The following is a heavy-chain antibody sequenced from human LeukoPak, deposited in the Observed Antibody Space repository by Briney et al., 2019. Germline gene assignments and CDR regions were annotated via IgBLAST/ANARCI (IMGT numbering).Heavy chain of an antibody. CDR3: ARVGPLLPDYYYYCMDV. Sequence: SETLSLTCTVSGGSISSYYWSWIRQPPGKGLEWIGYIYYSGSTNYNPSLKSRVTISVDTSKNQFSLKLSSVTAADTAVYYCARVGPLLPDYYYYCMDVWGQGTTVTVSS. D-gene: IGHD2-15*01. CDR1: GGSISSYY. CDR2: IYYSGST. V-gene: IGHV4-59*01. J-gene: IGHJ6*02.